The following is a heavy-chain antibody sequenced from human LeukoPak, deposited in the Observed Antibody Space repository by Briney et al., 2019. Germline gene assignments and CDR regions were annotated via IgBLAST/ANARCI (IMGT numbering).Heavy chain of an antibody. CDR3: ARGGYSSSWYSDY. V-gene: IGHV1-69*13. J-gene: IGHJ4*02. Sequence: SVKVSCKASGYTFTTYNINWVRQAPGQGLEWMGGIIPIFGTANYAQKFQGRVTITADESTSTVYMELSSLRSEDTAMYYCARGGYSSSWYSDYWGQGTLVTVSS. CDR2: IIPIFGTA. CDR1: GYTFTTYN. D-gene: IGHD6-13*01.